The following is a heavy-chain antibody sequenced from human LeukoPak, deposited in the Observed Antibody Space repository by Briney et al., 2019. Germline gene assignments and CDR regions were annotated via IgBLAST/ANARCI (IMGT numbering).Heavy chain of an antibody. V-gene: IGHV1-46*01. Sequence: ASVKVSCKASGYTFTNYYIHWVRQAPGQGLEWMGLINPGGDNTDYAQNFQGRVTMTRDTSTSTVHMGLSSLRSGDTAVYYCARIRDGYNDAYDIWGQGTMVTVSS. D-gene: IGHD5-24*01. J-gene: IGHJ3*02. CDR2: INPGGDNT. CDR1: GYTFTNYY. CDR3: ARIRDGYNDAYDI.